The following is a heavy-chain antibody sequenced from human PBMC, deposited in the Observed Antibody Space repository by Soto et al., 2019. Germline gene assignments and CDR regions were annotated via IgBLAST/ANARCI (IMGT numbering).Heavy chain of an antibody. Sequence: PGESLKISCKGSGYGFTSYWIGWVRQMPGKGLEWMGIIYPGDSDTRYSPSFQGQFTISADKSISTAYLQWSSLKASDTAMYYCASTSDLYSSGWWKSDDWGQGALVTGSS. CDR2: IYPGDSDT. D-gene: IGHD6-19*01. CDR1: GYGFTSYW. CDR3: ASTSDLYSSGWWKSDD. J-gene: IGHJ4*02. V-gene: IGHV5-51*01.